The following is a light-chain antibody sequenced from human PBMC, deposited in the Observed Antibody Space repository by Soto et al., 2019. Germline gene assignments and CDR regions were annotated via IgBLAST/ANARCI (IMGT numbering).Light chain of an antibody. CDR3: QQYNSYSHT. Sequence: DIQMTQSPSTLSASVGDRVTITCRASQSISSWLAWYQQKPGKAPKLLIYDASSLGSGVPLRFSGSGSGTEFTLTISSLQPDDFATYYCQQYNSYSHTFGQGTKLEIK. CDR1: QSISSW. J-gene: IGKJ2*01. CDR2: DAS. V-gene: IGKV1-5*01.